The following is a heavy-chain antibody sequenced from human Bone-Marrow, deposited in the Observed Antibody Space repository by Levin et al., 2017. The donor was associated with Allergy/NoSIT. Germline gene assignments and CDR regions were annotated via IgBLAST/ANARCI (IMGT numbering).Heavy chain of an antibody. V-gene: IGHV3-53*01. CDR1: GFVVSSNY. Sequence: TGGSLRLSCAASGFVVSSNYMSWVRQAPGKGLEWVSLIYTNGRTYYADSVKGRFTISRDNSNNTLYLQMNNLTAEDTAIYYCARAPWGWQVDSWGQGVLVTVSS. J-gene: IGHJ4*02. CDR2: IYTNGRT. D-gene: IGHD3-16*01. CDR3: ARAPWGWQVDS.